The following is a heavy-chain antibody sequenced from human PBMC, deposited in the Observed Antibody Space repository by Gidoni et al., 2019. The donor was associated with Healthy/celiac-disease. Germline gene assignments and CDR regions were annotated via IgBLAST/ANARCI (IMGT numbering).Heavy chain of an antibody. CDR3: AKATATAMYFDY. CDR2: ISYDGSNK. V-gene: IGHV3-30*18. Sequence: VQLLESGGGVVQPGWSLSLSCAASGFPFSSYGMHWVRQAPGKGLEWVAVISYDGSNKYYADSVKGRFTNSRDNSKNTLYLQMNSLRAEDTAVYYCAKATATAMYFDYWGQGTLVTVSS. CDR1: GFPFSSYG. D-gene: IGHD2-2*01. J-gene: IGHJ4*02.